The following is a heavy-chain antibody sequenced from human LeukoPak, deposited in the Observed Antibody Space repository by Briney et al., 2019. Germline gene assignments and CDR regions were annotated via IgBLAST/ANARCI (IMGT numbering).Heavy chain of an antibody. Sequence: ASVKVSCKASGYTFTGYYMHWVRQAPGQGLEWMGWINPNSGGTNYAQKFQGRVTMTRDTSISTAYMELSRLRSEDTAVYYCARGERGYCTNGVCPFDYWGQGTLVTVSS. V-gene: IGHV1-2*02. CDR3: ARGERGYCTNGVCPFDY. D-gene: IGHD2-8*01. CDR2: INPNSGGT. J-gene: IGHJ4*02. CDR1: GYTFTGYY.